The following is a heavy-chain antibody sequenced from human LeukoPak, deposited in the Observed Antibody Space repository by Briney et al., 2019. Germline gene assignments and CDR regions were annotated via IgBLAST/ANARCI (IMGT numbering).Heavy chain of an antibody. CDR2: VYYNGST. J-gene: IGHJ4*02. CDR1: GGSISPYY. Sequence: SGTLSLTCTVSGGSISPYYWSWIRQPPGKGLEWIGYVYYNGSTKDNPSLKSRVTISVDASKEQFSLKLSSVTPADTALYYCARGGMITFGNFDYWGPGTLVTVSS. CDR3: ARGGMITFGNFDY. D-gene: IGHD3-16*01. V-gene: IGHV4-59*01.